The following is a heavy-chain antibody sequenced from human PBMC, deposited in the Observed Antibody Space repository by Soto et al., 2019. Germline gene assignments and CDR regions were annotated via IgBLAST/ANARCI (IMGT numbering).Heavy chain of an antibody. D-gene: IGHD6-6*01. CDR3: AKTSVEYSSSSYYYYYMDV. CDR2: ISGSGGST. Sequence: PGGSLRLSCAASGFSFSSYAMSWVRQAPGKGLEWVSAISGSGGSTYYADPVKGRFTISRDNSKNTLYLQMNSLRAEDTAVYYCAKTSVEYSSSSYYYYYMDVWGKGTTVTVSS. J-gene: IGHJ6*03. V-gene: IGHV3-23*01. CDR1: GFSFSSYA.